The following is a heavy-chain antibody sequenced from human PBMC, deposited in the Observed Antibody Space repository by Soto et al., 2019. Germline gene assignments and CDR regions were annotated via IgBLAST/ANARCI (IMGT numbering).Heavy chain of an antibody. Sequence: WASVKVSCKASGYTFTSYGISWVRQAPGQGLEWMGWISAYNGNTNYAQKLQGRVTMTTDTSTSTAYMELRSLRSDDTAVYYCARVNYYDSSGYYYFRYYFDYWGQGTLVTVSS. J-gene: IGHJ4*02. CDR1: GYTFTSYG. D-gene: IGHD3-22*01. V-gene: IGHV1-18*01. CDR2: ISAYNGNT. CDR3: ARVNYYDSSGYYYFRYYFDY.